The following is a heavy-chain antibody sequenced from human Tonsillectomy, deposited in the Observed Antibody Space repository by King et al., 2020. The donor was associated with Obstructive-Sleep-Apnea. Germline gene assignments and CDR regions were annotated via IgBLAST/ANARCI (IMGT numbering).Heavy chain of an antibody. V-gene: IGHV4-31*03. CDR1: GGSISSDFYY. J-gene: IGHJ4*02. CDR2: VSYTGGT. Sequence: VQLQESGPGLVKPSQTLSLTCTVSGGSISSDFYYWTWIRQPPGKGLEWIGYVSYTGGTSCNPSLKSRVTISLDTSKNQFSLNLGSVTAADTAVYYCAREQVKHSLDYWGQGTLVAVSS. D-gene: IGHD2-21*01. CDR3: AREQVKHSLDY.